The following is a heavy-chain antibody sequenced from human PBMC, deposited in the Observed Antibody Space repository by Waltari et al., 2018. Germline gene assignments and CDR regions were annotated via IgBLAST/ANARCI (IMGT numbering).Heavy chain of an antibody. CDR2: ISKSGTTM. V-gene: IGHV3-48*03. CDR3: ARDYPDY. Sequence: EVQLVESGGGLVQPGGSLRLSCAASGFPFSSYAMNWVRQAPGKGLEWVSYISKSGTTMYYADSVKGRFTVSRDNAKNSLYLQMNSLRADDTAVYYCARDYPDYWGQGTLVTVSS. J-gene: IGHJ4*02. CDR1: GFPFSSYA.